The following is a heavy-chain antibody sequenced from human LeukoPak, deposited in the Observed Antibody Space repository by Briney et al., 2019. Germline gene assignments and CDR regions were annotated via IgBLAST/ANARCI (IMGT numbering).Heavy chain of an antibody. Sequence: GGTLRLSCAASGFTFSSYGMSWVRQAPGKGLEWVSAISGSGGSTYYADSVKGRFTISRDNSKNTLYLQMNSLRAEDTAVYYCARQDSYYSTLYYFDYWGQGTLVTVSS. J-gene: IGHJ4*02. D-gene: IGHD3-10*01. CDR2: ISGSGGST. V-gene: IGHV3-23*01. CDR1: GFTFSSYG. CDR3: ARQDSYYSTLYYFDY.